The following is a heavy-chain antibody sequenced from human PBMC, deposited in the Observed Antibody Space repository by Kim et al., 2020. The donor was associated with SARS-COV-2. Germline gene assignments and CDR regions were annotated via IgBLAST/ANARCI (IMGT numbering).Heavy chain of an antibody. J-gene: IGHJ6*02. D-gene: IGHD3-3*01. V-gene: IGHV3-48*03. CDR3: ARDYDFWSGYYTRGGMDV. Sequence: KGRFTISRDNAKNSLYLQMNSLRAEDTAVYYCARDYDFWSGYYTRGGMDVWGQGTTVTVSS.